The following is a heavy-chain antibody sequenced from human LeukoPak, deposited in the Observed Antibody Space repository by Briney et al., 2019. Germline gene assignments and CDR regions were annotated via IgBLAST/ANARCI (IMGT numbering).Heavy chain of an antibody. J-gene: IGHJ4*02. V-gene: IGHV6-1*01. CDR1: GDSVSNNSAA. Sequence: SQTLPLTCAISGDSVSNNSAAWNWIRQSPSRGLEWLGRTYYRSTWFNDYAGSVKSRITINPDTSTNQFSLQLNSVTPEDTAIYYCARESGPDYGDYCFDCWGQGTLVTVSS. D-gene: IGHD4-17*01. CDR3: ARESGPDYGDYCFDC. CDR2: TYYRSTWFN.